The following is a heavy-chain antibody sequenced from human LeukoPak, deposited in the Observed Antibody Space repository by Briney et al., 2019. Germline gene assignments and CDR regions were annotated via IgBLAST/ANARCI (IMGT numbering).Heavy chain of an antibody. V-gene: IGHV1-69*13. J-gene: IGHJ4*02. CDR1: GGTFSSYA. CDR3: TSSTSCYGCMSY. D-gene: IGHD2-2*01. Sequence: GASAKVSCKASGGTFSSYAISWVRQAPGQGLEWMGGIIPIFGTANYAQKFQGRVTITADESTGTAYMELSSLRSEDTAVYYCTSSTSCYGCMSYWGQGTLVTVSS. CDR2: IIPIFGTA.